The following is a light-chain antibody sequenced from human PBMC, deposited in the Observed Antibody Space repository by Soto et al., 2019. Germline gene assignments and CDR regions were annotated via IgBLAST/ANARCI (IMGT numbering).Light chain of an antibody. Sequence: EIVMTQSPATLSVSPGERATLSCRASQSVGSNLAWYQQKPGLAPRLLIYGASTRATGIPARFSGSGSGTEFTLTISSLQSEDFAVYYCQQYNSWPRTFGQGTKVEIK. V-gene: IGKV3-15*01. CDR1: QSVGSN. J-gene: IGKJ1*01. CDR3: QQYNSWPRT. CDR2: GAS.